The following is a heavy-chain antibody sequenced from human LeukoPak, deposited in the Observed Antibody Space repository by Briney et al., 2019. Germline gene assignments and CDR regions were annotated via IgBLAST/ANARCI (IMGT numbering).Heavy chain of an antibody. CDR1: SRSFNGYY. CDR3: ARSYSSNWYYALHI. Sequence: KPSETLSLTCAVYSRSFNGYYWNWIRQSPGKGLEWIGEIDHTGSTSYNPSLKSRVTLSVDTSKNQFSLKLRSVTAADTALYYCARSYSSNWYYALHIWGQGTMVTVSS. J-gene: IGHJ3*02. CDR2: IDHTGST. D-gene: IGHD6-13*01. V-gene: IGHV4-34*01.